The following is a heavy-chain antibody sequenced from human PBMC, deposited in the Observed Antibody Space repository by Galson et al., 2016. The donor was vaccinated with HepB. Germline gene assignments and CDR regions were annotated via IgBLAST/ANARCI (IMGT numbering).Heavy chain of an antibody. CDR1: GVSMNNLTW. CDR3: ARALSVSNWFEP. V-gene: IGHV4-4*01. J-gene: IGHJ5*02. Sequence: ETLSLTCTVSGVSMNNLTWWTWVRLPPGRGLEWIGEIYHSGSTNYNPSLKSRVTISVDKSKNQFSLKLSSVTAADTAVYFCARALSVSNWFEPWGLGTLVTISS. D-gene: IGHD2-8*01. CDR2: IYHSGST.